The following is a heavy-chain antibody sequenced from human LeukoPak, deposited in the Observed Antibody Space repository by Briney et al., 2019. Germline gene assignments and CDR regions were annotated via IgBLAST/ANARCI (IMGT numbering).Heavy chain of an antibody. V-gene: IGHV4-4*07. D-gene: IGHD6-19*01. Sequence: SDTLSLTCTVSGGPISIFYWRWPPAPAGKGVEGIGRIDTSRSTNHNPSLKSRVTMSVDTSKNQFSLKPSSVTAADTAVYYCARDEGGWYGYYFDYWGQGTLVTVSS. J-gene: IGHJ4*02. CDR2: IDTSRST. CDR1: GGPISIFY. CDR3: ARDEGGWYGYYFDY.